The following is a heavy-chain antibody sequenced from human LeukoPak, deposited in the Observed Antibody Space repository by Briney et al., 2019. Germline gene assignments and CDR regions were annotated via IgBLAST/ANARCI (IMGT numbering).Heavy chain of an antibody. CDR1: GYSINSGYY. D-gene: IGHD3-16*01. J-gene: IGHJ6*03. CDR3: ARDHPQGPTFYYYYMDV. V-gene: IGHV4-38-2*02. Sequence: SETLSLTCTVSGYSINSGYYWGWIRQPPGKGLEWIGSIYHSGSTHYNPSLKSRVTISVDTSKNQFSLKLSSVTAADTAVYYCARDHPQGPTFYYYYMDVWGKGTTVTISS. CDR2: IYHSGST.